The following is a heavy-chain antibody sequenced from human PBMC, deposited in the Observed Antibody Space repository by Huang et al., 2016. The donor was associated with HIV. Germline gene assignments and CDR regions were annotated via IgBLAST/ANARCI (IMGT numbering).Heavy chain of an antibody. V-gene: IGHV3-48*01. J-gene: IGHJ3*02. CDR2: ISCGGGSM. CDR3: ARFGSYYYGSGSYLDAFDI. CDR1: GFTFSSRT. Sequence: EVQLVESGGGLAQPGGSLRLSCAVSGFTFSSRTMNWVRQAPGKGLEWVSYISCGGGSMFYADLVKGRFTISRDNAKNSLYLQMNSLRAEDTAVYFCARFGSYYYGSGSYLDAFDIWGQGTMVTVSS. D-gene: IGHD3-10*01.